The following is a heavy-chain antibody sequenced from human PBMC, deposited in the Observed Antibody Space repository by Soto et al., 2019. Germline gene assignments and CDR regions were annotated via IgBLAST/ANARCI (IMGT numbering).Heavy chain of an antibody. CDR3: SRGTYYPQSSGLHADY. Sequence: GGSLRLSCATSGFSFNDYAMYWVRQSPGQGLEWVAIISSDGHHQFYLDNLRGRFTVSRDNSKNTLYLQMNSLRPEDTAVYYCSRGTYYPQSSGLHADYWGPGTVVTVSS. CDR1: GFSFNDYA. J-gene: IGHJ4*02. V-gene: IGHV3-30*03. CDR2: ISSDGHHQ. D-gene: IGHD3-22*01.